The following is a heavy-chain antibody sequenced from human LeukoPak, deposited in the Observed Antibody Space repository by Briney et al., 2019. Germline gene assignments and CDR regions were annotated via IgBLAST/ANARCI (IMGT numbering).Heavy chain of an antibody. CDR1: GGSFSGYY. V-gene: IGHV4-34*01. CDR3: TSFPSRDITMIVVRADALDI. CDR2: INHSGST. D-gene: IGHD3-22*01. Sequence: SETLSLTCAVYGGSFSGYYWSGIRQPPGKGLEWIGEINHSGSTNYNPSLKSRVTISVDTSKNQFALKLSSVTAADTAVYYCTSFPSRDITMIVVRADALDIWGQGTMVTVSS. J-gene: IGHJ3*02.